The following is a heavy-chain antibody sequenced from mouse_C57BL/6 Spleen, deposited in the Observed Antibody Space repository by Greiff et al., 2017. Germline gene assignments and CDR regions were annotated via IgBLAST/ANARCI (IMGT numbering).Heavy chain of an antibody. J-gene: IGHJ3*01. Sequence: VQLQQSGAELVKPGASVKISCKASGYTFTDYYINWVKQRPGQGLEWIGKIGPGSGSTYYNEQFKGKATLTADKSSSTAYMQLSSLTSEESAVYFCARQASSSHGFAYWGQGTLVTVSA. CDR2: IGPGSGST. CDR1: GYTFTDYY. V-gene: IGHV1-77*01. CDR3: ARQASSSHGFAY. D-gene: IGHD1-1*01.